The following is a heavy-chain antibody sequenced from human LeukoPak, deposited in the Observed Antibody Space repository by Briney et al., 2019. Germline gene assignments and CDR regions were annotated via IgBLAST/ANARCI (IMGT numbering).Heavy chain of an antibody. CDR1: GFTFSDYY. CDR2: ISSSSSYT. CDR3: ATTTGTYVYGMDV. V-gene: IGHV3-11*06. D-gene: IGHD1-1*01. J-gene: IGHJ6*04. Sequence: GGSLLLSCAASGFTFSDYYMSWIRQAPGKGLEWVSYISSSSSYTNYADSVKGRSTISRDNAKNSLYLQMNSLRAEDTAVYYCATTTGTYVYGMDVWGKGTTVTVSS.